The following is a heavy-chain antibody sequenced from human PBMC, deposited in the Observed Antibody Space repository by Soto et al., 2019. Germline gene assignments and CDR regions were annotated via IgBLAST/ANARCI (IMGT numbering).Heavy chain of an antibody. V-gene: IGHV1-46*02. CDR1: GYTFQNYH. CDR3: ARDLWGSWTGDY. J-gene: IGHJ4*02. D-gene: IGHD3-16*01. Sequence: QVQLVQSGAEVKEPGASVKVSCKASGYTFQNYHMHWVRQAPGQGLEWMGIIHPSGETKTYAQGFPGRRTMTRGTSKRTAYMELSRLTSEDTAVSCCARDLWGSWTGDYWGQGTMVTVSS. CDR2: IHPSGETK.